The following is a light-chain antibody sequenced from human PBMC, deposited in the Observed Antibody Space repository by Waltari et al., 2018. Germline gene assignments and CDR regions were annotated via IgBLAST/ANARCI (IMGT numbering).Light chain of an antibody. Sequence: DVVMTQSPLSLPVTLGQPASISCKSSQSLVHSDGNTHLNWFQQRPGQSPRRLIYRVSTRDSGVPDRFSGSGSDTDFTLKISRVEAGDVGVYYCMQGTHWPYTCGQGTKLDIK. CDR2: RVS. V-gene: IGKV2-30*02. CDR3: MQGTHWPYT. CDR1: QSLVHSDGNTH. J-gene: IGKJ2*01.